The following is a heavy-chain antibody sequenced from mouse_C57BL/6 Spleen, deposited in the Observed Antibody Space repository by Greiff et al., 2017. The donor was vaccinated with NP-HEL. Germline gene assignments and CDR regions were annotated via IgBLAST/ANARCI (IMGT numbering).Heavy chain of an antibody. Sequence: VQLQQSGPELVKPGASVKISCKASGYTFTDYYMNWVKQSHGKSLEWIGDIHPNNGGTSYNQKFKGKATLTVDKSSSTAYMELRSLTSEDSAVYYCARQGGHYYAMDYWGQGTSVTVSS. CDR1: GYTFTDYY. J-gene: IGHJ4*01. V-gene: IGHV1-26*01. CDR2: IHPNNGGT. CDR3: ARQGGHYYAMDY.